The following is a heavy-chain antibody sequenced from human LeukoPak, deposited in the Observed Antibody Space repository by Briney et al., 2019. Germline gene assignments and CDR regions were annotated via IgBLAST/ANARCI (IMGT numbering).Heavy chain of an antibody. CDR1: GFTFSTSW. V-gene: IGHV3-7*01. D-gene: IGHD6-25*01. J-gene: IGHJ4*02. CDR3: AERDYFDY. Sequence: AGSLRLSCAASGFTFSTSWMSWVRQATGKGLEWVANIKEDGSEKWYMDSVKGRFTISRDNAKNSLYLQMNSLRAEDTAVFYCAERDYFDYWGQGTLVTVSS. CDR2: IKEDGSEK.